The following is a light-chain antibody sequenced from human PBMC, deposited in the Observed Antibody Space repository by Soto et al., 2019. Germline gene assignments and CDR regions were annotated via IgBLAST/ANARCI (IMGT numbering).Light chain of an antibody. CDR2: GAS. CDR3: QQYDNSPL. V-gene: IGKV3-20*01. CDR1: QSVSRSY. Sequence: EIVLTQSPGTLSLSPGERATLSCRASQSVSRSYLAWYQQKPGQAPRLLIYGASSGATGIPDRFSGSGSGTDFTLTISKLEPEDFAVYYCQQYDNSPLFGPGTKVDIK. J-gene: IGKJ3*01.